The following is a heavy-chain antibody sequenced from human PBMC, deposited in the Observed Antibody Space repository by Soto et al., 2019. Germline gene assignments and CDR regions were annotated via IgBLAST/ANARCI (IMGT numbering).Heavy chain of an antibody. D-gene: IGHD2-15*01. CDR3: ARSPRGDIVVFDP. CDR2: IYYSGST. J-gene: IGHJ5*02. V-gene: IGHV4-30-4*01. Sequence: QVQLQESGPGLVKPSQTLSLTCTVSGGSISSGDYYWSWIRQPPGKGLEWIGYIYYSGSTYYNPSLKSRVNISVDTSKNQFSLKLSSVTAADTAVYYCARSPRGDIVVFDPWGQGTLVTVSS. CDR1: GGSISSGDYY.